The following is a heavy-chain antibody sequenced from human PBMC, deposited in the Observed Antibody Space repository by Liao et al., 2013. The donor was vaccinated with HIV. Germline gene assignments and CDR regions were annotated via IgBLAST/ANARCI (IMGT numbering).Heavy chain of an antibody. V-gene: IGHV4-34*01. CDR1: GGSFSGYY. CDR3: ARGYDFWSGNWFDP. J-gene: IGHJ5*02. Sequence: QVQLQQWGAGLLKPSETLSLTCAVYGGSFSGYYWSWVRQSPGKGLEWIGYTFHSGSTIYNPSLKSRVTISVDTSKNQFSLKLSSVTAADTAVYYCARGYDFWSGNWFDPWGQGTLVTVSS. CDR2: TFHSGST. D-gene: IGHD3-3*01.